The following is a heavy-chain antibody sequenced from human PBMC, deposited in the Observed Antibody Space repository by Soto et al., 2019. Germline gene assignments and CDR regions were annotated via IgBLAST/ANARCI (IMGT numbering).Heavy chain of an antibody. CDR1: GFSFSSFA. CDR2: IRGTAT. D-gene: IGHD3-10*01. J-gene: IGHJ5*02. V-gene: IGHV3-23*01. Sequence: EVQLLESGGTLVQPGESLRLSCEVSGFSFSSFAMNWVRQAPGEGLEWVSSIRGTATSYADSVKGRFTISRDNSKSSVYLQMNTQRGEGTAVYYCANCAVLMTTSGGCCNWFDPWGQGTLVIVSS. CDR3: ANCAVLMTTSGGCCNWFDP.